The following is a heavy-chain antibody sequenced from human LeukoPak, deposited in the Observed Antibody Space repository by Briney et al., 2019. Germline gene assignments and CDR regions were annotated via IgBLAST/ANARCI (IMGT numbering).Heavy chain of an antibody. D-gene: IGHD6-13*01. Sequence: PGGSLRLSCAASGFTFSNYYMNWVRQAPGKGLEWVSSISSSSSYIYYADSVKGRFTISRDNAKNSLYLQMNSLRAEDTAVYYCARVGEQQLVLYYFDYWGQGTLVTVSS. J-gene: IGHJ4*02. CDR2: ISSSSSYI. V-gene: IGHV3-21*01. CDR1: GFTFSNYY. CDR3: ARVGEQQLVLYYFDY.